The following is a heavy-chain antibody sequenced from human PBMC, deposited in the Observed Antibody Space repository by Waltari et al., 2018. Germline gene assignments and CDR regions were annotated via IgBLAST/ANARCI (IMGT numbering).Heavy chain of an antibody. V-gene: IGHV4-59*08. J-gene: IGHJ3*02. D-gene: IGHD2-2*02. CDR1: GGSISSYY. CDR3: AGQLYQGGAFDI. Sequence: QVQLQESGPGLVKPSETLSLTCTVSGGSISSYYWTWIRQPPGKGLEWIGYIYYSGSTNYNPSLKSRVTISVDTSKNQFSLKLSSVTAADTAVYYCAGQLYQGGAFDIWGQGTMVTVSS. CDR2: IYYSGST.